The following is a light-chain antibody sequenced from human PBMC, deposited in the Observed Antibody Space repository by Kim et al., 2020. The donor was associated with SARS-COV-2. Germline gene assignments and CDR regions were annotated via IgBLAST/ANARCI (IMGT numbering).Light chain of an antibody. CDR2: QDN. J-gene: IGLJ3*02. Sequence: SLSPEQTASITCSGDKLGDEFASWYQQKPGQSPVLVVYQDNKRPSGIPERFSGSNSGNTATLTISGTQAMDEADYYCQAWDSSSWVFGGGTQLTVL. CDR1: KLGDEF. V-gene: IGLV3-1*01. CDR3: QAWDSSSWV.